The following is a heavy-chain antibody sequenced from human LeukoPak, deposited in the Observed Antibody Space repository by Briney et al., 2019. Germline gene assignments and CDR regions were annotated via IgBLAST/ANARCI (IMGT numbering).Heavy chain of an antibody. J-gene: IGHJ6*02. CDR1: GGSFSGYY. D-gene: IGHD5-24*01. CDR3: ASLDRGGYDYYYYNMDV. Sequence: SETLSLTCAVYGGSFSGYYWSWIRQPPGKGLEWIGEINHSGSTNYNPSLKSRVTISVDTSKNQFSLRLSSVTAADTAMYYCASLDRGGYDYYYYNMDVWGQGTTVTVFS. V-gene: IGHV4-34*01. CDR2: INHSGST.